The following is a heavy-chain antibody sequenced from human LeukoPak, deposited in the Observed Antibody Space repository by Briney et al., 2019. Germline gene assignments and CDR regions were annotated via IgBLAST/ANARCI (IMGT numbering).Heavy chain of an antibody. CDR2: INHSGST. D-gene: IGHD6-13*01. V-gene: IGHV4-34*01. CDR1: GGSFSGYY. CDR3: ARRSAAGNLYYFDY. J-gene: IGHJ4*02. Sequence: SETLSLTCAVYGGSFSGYYWSWIRQPPGKGLEWIGEINHSGSTNYNPSLKSRVTISVDTSKNQFSLKLSSVTAADTAVYYCARRSAAGNLYYFDYWGQGTLVTVSS.